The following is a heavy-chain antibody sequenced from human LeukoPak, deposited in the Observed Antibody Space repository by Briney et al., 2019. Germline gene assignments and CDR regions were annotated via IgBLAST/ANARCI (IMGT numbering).Heavy chain of an antibody. Sequence: SSETLSLTCTVSGGSISSGGYYWSWIRQHPGTGLEGIGYMSYSGDTYYNASLKSRITISLDTSENQFSLKLSSVTAADTAVYYCAVKVAATGYYWGQGTLVTVSS. CDR2: MSYSGDT. CDR3: AVKVAATGYY. CDR1: GGSISSGGYY. J-gene: IGHJ4*02. V-gene: IGHV4-31*03. D-gene: IGHD6-13*01.